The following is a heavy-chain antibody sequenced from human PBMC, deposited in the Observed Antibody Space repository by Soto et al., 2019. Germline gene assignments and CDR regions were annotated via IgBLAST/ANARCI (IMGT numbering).Heavy chain of an antibody. CDR2: IIPIFGTA. V-gene: IGHV1-69*13. Sequence: ASVKVSCKASGGTFSSYAISWVRQAPGQGLEWMGVIIPIFGTANYAQKFQGRVTITADESTSTAYMELSSLRSEDTAVYYCARGTISYGSGSDWARLDXWGQGTLVTVS. D-gene: IGHD3-10*01. J-gene: IGHJ4*02. CDR3: ARGTISYGSGSDWARLDX. CDR1: GGTFSSYA.